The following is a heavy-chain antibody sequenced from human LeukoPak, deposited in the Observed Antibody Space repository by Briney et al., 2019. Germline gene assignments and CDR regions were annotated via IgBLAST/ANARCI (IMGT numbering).Heavy chain of an antibody. CDR3: ARDRYYDFWSGYYSYYYYGMDV. CDR1: GFTFSSYW. Sequence: GRSLRLSCAASGFTFSSYWMHWVRQAPGKGLVWVSRINSDGSSTSYADSVKGRFTISRDNAKNTLYLQMNSLRAEDTAVYYCARDRYYDFWSGYYSYYYYGMDVWGQGTTVTVSS. D-gene: IGHD3-3*01. V-gene: IGHV3-74*01. J-gene: IGHJ6*02. CDR2: INSDGSST.